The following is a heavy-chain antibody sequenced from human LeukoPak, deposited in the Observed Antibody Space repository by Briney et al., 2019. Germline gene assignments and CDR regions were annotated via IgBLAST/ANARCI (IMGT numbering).Heavy chain of an antibody. V-gene: IGHV4-30-2*01. CDR1: GGSISSGGYY. J-gene: IGHJ2*01. CDR3: ARHPSGSPAADLFRASPFDL. D-gene: IGHD2-2*01. CDR2: IYHSGST. Sequence: SETLSLTCTVSGGSISSGGYYWSWIRQPPGKGLEWIGYIYHSGSTYYNPSLKSRVTISVDTSKNQFSLKLSSVTAADTAVYYCARHPSGSPAADLFRASPFDLWGRGTLVTVSS.